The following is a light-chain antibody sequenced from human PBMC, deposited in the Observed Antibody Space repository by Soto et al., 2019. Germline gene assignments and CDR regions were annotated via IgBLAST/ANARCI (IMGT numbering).Light chain of an antibody. Sequence: DIQMTQSPFSLSASVGDRVTITCRASQDIRIDLGWYQQIPGGAPKRLIYTASKLHSGVLSRFSGSGSGTEFTLTISSLQPEDFATYYCLQHNSYPWTFGQGTKVEVK. V-gene: IGKV1-17*01. CDR2: TAS. J-gene: IGKJ1*01. CDR1: QDIRID. CDR3: LQHNSYPWT.